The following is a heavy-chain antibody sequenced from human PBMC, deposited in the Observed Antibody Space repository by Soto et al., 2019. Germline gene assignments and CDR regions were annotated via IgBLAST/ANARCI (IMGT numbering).Heavy chain of an antibody. V-gene: IGHV4-30-4*01. Sequence: QVQLQESGPGLVKPSQTLSLTCTVSGGSINSDDYYWSWIRQPPGKGLEWIGYIYYSGSTYYNPSLNSRFTISVDTSKNQFSLKLSSVTAADTAVYYCARGSYSGSYYSFDPWGQGTLVTVSS. CDR1: GGSINSDDYY. J-gene: IGHJ5*02. CDR2: IYYSGST. CDR3: ARGSYSGSYYSFDP. D-gene: IGHD1-26*01.